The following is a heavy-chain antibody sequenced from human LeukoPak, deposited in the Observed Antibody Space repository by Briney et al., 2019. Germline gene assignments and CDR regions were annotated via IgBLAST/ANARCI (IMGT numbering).Heavy chain of an antibody. CDR2: ISYDGNNK. V-gene: IGHV3-30-3*01. J-gene: IGHJ4*02. CDR1: GFTFSHYA. D-gene: IGHD3-10*01. CDR3: ASGRHYYASGSPTDFDY. Sequence: GGSLRLSCAASGFTFSHYAMHWVRQAPGKGLEWVAVISYDGNNKFYVDSVKGRFTISRDNSKNTLYLQMNDLRAEDTAVYYGASGRHYYASGSPTDFDYWGQGTLVTVSS.